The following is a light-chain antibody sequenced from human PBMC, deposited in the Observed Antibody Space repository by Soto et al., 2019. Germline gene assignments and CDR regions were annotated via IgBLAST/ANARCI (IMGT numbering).Light chain of an antibody. J-gene: IGKJ2*01. CDR3: QQYGRSPFT. V-gene: IGKV3-20*01. Sequence: DIVLTQSPGTLSLSPGERATLSCRASQKIINNCLAWFQQKPGLAPRLLIHGASTRASGVPDRFSGGGSGTDFVLTISRLEPEAFAVYYCQQYGRSPFTVGQGTKLQIK. CDR2: GAS. CDR1: QKIINNC.